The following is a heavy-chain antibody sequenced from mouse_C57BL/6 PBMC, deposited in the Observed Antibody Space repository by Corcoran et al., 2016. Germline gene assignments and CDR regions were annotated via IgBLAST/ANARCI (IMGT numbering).Heavy chain of an antibody. V-gene: IGHV1-81*01. Sequence: QVQLQQSGAELARPGASVKLSCKASGYTFRSYGISRVKQGSGQGLEWIGEIYPTSGTTYYNERFKGKATLTADKSSSTAYMELRSLTSEDSAVYFCARRLPYAMDYWGQGTSVTVSS. CDR3: ARRLPYAMDY. J-gene: IGHJ4*01. CDR1: GYTFRSYG. CDR2: IYPTSGTT. D-gene: IGHD6-1*01.